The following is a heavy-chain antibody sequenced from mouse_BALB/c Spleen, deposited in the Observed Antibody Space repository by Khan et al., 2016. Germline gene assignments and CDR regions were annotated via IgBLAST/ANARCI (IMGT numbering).Heavy chain of an antibody. J-gene: IGHJ3*01. CDR2: INPDSSTI. CDR1: GFDFSRYW. V-gene: IGHV4-1*02. D-gene: IGHD1-2*01. Sequence: EVKLLESGGGLVQPGGSLTLSCVASGFDFSRYWMSWFRQAPGKGLEWIGEINPDSSTINYTPSLKDKFIISRDNAKNTLYLQMSKVRSEDTALSYGARHHYYGRFDYWGQGTVVTVAA. CDR3: ARHHYYGRFDY.